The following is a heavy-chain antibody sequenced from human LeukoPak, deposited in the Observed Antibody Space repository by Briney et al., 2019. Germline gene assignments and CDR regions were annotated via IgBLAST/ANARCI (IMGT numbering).Heavy chain of an antibody. Sequence: PGRSLRLSCAASGFTFSSYGMHWVRQAPGKGLEWVAVIAYDGSDKYYADSVKGRFTISRDNSKNTLYLQMNSLRAEDTAVYYCAKQSLSHTLNWFDPWGQRNLGSASS. J-gene: IGHJ5*02. CDR1: GFTFSSYG. D-gene: IGHD6-19*01. CDR3: AKQSLSHTLNWFDP. V-gene: IGHV3-30*18. CDR2: IAYDGSDK.